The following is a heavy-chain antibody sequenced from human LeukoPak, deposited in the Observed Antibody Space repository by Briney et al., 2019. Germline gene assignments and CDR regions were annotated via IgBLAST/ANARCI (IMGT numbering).Heavy chain of an antibody. D-gene: IGHD5-12*01. CDR2: IKQDGSAK. CDR1: GFTFTTYW. J-gene: IGHJ4*02. V-gene: IGHV3-7*01. Sequence: GGSLRLSCEASGFTFTTYWMSWVRQAPGKELQWVANIKQDGSAKYYVDSVKGRFTISRDNAKNSLYLQMNSLRAEDTAVYYCARVEASGYDYGAFDYWGQGTLVTVSS. CDR3: ARVEASGYDYGAFDY.